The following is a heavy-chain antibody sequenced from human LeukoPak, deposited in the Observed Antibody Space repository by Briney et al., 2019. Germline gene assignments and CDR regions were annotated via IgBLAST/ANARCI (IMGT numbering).Heavy chain of an antibody. J-gene: IGHJ4*02. CDR1: GGTFSSYA. CDR2: IIPIFGTA. CDR3: ASSRGYRYVHFDY. Sequence: ASVKVSCKASGGTFSSYAISWVRQAPGQGLEWMGGIIPIFGTANYAQKFQGRVTITTDESTSTAYMELSSLRSEDTAVYYCASSRGYRYVHFDYWGQGTLVTVSS. D-gene: IGHD5-18*01. V-gene: IGHV1-69*05.